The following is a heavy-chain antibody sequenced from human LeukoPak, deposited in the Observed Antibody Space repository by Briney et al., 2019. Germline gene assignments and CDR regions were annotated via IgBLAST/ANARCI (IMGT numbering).Heavy chain of an antibody. CDR1: GGSISSYY. CDR3: ARGEYSSALSFHH. Sequence: SETLSLTCTVSGGSISSYYWSWIRQPPGKGLEWIGCVYYSGSTTYNPSLESRVTILVDTSKNQFSLKLSSVTAADTAIYYCARGEYSSALSFHHWGQGTLVTVSS. D-gene: IGHD6-25*01. CDR2: VYYSGST. V-gene: IGHV4-59*01. J-gene: IGHJ1*01.